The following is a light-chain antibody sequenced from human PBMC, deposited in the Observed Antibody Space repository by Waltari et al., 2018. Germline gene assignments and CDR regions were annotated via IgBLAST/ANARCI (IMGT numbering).Light chain of an antibody. V-gene: IGKV1-6*01. CDR2: TAS. Sequence: AIQMTQSPPSLSASVGDRVTITCRASQGIRNDLGWYQQKPGKAPKLLIYTASSLQSGVPSRFSGSGSGTDFTLTISSLQPEDFATYYCLQDYNYPWTFGQGTKVEIK. CDR1: QGIRND. J-gene: IGKJ1*01. CDR3: LQDYNYPWT.